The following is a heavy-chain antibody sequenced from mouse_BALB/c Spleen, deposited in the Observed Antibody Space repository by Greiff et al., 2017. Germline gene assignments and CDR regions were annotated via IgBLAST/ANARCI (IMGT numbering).Heavy chain of an antibody. D-gene: IGHD2-2*01. CDR1: GYSITSGYY. CDR3: ARVGGYDGYAMDY. J-gene: IGHJ4*01. Sequence: EVQLQQSGPGLVKPSQSLSLTCSVTGYSITSGYYWNWIRQFPGNKLEWMGYISYDGSNNYNPSLKNRISITRDTSKNQFFLKLNSVTTEDTATYYCARVGGYDGYAMDYWGQGTSVTVSS. V-gene: IGHV3-6*02. CDR2: ISYDGSN.